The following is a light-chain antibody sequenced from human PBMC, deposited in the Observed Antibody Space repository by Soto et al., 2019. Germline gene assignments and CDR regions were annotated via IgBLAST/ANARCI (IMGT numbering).Light chain of an antibody. V-gene: IGKV3-20*01. CDR1: HTISSSY. CDR3: QQYGSSPRT. J-gene: IGKJ1*01. CDR2: DAS. Sequence: EIVLTQSPGTLSLSPGQRATLSCRASHTISSSYLAWYQQKPGQAPRPLISDASYRATGIPARFTGSGSGTDFTLTITTLEPEDFAVYYCQQYGSSPRTFGLGPKVDIK.